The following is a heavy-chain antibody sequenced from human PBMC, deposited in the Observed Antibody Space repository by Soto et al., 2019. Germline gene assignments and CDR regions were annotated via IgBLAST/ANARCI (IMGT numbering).Heavy chain of an antibody. CDR2: ISYDGSNK. D-gene: IGHD7-27*01. V-gene: IGHV3-30-3*01. CDR1: GFTFSSYA. CDR3: ARAIYTGSPFDI. Sequence: QVQLVESGGGVVQPGRSLRLSCAASGFTFSSYAMHWVRQAPGKGLEWVAVISYDGSNKYYADSVKGRFTISRDNSKNTLYLQMNSRRAEDTAVYYCARAIYTGSPFDIWGQGTMVTVSS. J-gene: IGHJ3*02.